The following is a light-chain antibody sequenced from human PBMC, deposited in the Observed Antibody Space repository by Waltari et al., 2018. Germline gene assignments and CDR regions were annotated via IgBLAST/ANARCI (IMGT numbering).Light chain of an antibody. CDR3: QQLNSYPLT. CDR2: AAS. Sequence: IQLTQSPSSMFASVGDRVTITCRASQGISCYLAWYQQKPGQAPKRLIYAASTLQSGVSSRFSGSGSGTDFTLTISSLQPEDFATYYCQQLNSYPLTFGGGTKVEIK. J-gene: IGKJ4*01. CDR1: QGISCY. V-gene: IGKV1-9*01.